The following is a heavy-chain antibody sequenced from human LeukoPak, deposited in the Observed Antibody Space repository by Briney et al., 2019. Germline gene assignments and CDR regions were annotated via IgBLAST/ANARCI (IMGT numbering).Heavy chain of an antibody. V-gene: IGHV1-69*04. CDR1: GGTFSSYA. CDR2: IIPILGIA. Sequence: ASVKVSCKASGGTFSSYAISWVRQAPGQGLEWMGRIIPILGIANYAQKFQGRVTITADKSTSTAYMELSSLRSEDTAVYYCARTVGAELFDYCGQGTLVTVSS. CDR3: ARTVGAELFDY. D-gene: IGHD1-26*01. J-gene: IGHJ4*02.